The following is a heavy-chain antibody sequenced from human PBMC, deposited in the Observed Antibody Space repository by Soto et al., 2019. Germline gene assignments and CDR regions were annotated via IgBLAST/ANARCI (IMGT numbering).Heavy chain of an antibody. Sequence: GGSLRLSCTVSGFTFGDYAMSWVRQAPGKGLQWVGFIRSKAYGGTTEYAASVKGRFTISRDDSKSIVYLQMSSLKTEDTAVYYCTRDPNCSGTSCYLYYWGQGT. CDR2: IRSKAYGGTT. J-gene: IGHJ4*02. CDR1: GFTFGDYA. V-gene: IGHV3-49*04. CDR3: TRDPNCSGTSCYLYY. D-gene: IGHD2-2*01.